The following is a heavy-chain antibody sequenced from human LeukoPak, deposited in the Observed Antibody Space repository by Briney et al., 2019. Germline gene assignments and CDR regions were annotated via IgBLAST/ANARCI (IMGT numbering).Heavy chain of an antibody. V-gene: IGHV6-1*01. Sequence: SQTLSLTCAISGDNVSSNIAAWNWIRQSPSRGLEWLGRTYYRSRWYYDYALSVRSRITINPDTSKNQFSLQLSSVTPEDTAVYYCARDVSWRIDYWGQGTLVTVSS. CDR3: ARDVSWRIDY. J-gene: IGHJ4*02. CDR1: GDNVSSNIAA. D-gene: IGHD6-13*01. CDR2: TYYRSRWYY.